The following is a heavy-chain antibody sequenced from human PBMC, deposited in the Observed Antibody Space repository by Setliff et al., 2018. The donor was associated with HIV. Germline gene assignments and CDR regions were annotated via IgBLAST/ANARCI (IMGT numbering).Heavy chain of an antibody. J-gene: IGHJ6*03. CDR2: VNPNSGNT. CDR1: GYTFTSYD. D-gene: IGHD6-19*01. CDR3: ARGAWYTSGWHSSRYMDV. Sequence: ASVKVSCKASGYTFTSYDINWVRQATGQGLEWMGWVNPNSGNTGDAQKFQGRVTMTRNTSIRTVYMELSSLRSEDTAVYYCARGAWYTSGWHSSRYMDVWGKGSTVTVSS. V-gene: IGHV1-8*02.